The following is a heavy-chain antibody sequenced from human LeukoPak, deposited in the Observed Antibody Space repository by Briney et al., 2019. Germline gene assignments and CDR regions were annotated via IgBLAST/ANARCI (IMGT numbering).Heavy chain of an antibody. CDR2: IYYSGST. V-gene: IGHV4-59*08. J-gene: IGHJ6*02. CDR3: ARGTLDYYYGMDV. CDR1: GGSFSGYY. Sequence: KPSETLSLTCAVYGGSFSGYYWSWIRQPPGKGLEWIGYIYYSGSTNYNPSLKSRVTISVDTSKNQFSLKLSSVTAADTAVYYCARGTLDYYYGMDVWGQGTTVTVSS.